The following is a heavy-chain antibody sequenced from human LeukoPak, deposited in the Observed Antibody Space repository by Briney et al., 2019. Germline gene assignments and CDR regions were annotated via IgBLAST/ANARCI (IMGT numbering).Heavy chain of an antibody. Sequence: ASVKVSCKASGDIFSRSVVSWVRQAPGEGLEWMGGITPSFGKPNYAPRFQDRISITTDESTNTIYMEVSRLSFEDTAMYYCASPGTTVTTWIFKFWGRGTLVTVSS. V-gene: IGHV1-69*05. CDR1: GDIFSRSV. J-gene: IGHJ4*02. CDR3: ASPGTTVTTWIFKF. D-gene: IGHD4-11*01. CDR2: ITPSFGKP.